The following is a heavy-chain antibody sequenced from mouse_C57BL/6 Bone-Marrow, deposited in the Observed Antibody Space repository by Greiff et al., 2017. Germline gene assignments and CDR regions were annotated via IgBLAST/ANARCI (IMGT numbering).Heavy chain of an antibody. Sequence: EVQLQQSGPELVKPGASVKISCKASGYTFTDYYMNWVKQSHGESLEWIGDINPNNGGTSYNQKFKGKATLTVDKSSSTAYMELRSLTSEDSAVYYCASSSLYYYGSSLYYFDYWGQGTTLTVSS. CDR1: GYTFTDYY. CDR3: ASSSLYYYGSSLYYFDY. V-gene: IGHV1-26*01. D-gene: IGHD1-1*01. CDR2: INPNNGGT. J-gene: IGHJ2*01.